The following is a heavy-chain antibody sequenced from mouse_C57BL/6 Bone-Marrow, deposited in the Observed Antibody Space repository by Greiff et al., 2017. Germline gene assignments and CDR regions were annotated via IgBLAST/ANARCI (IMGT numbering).Heavy chain of an antibody. CDR1: GFTFSSYA. D-gene: IGHD2-4*01. J-gene: IGHJ3*01. Sequence: DVKLVESGGGLVKPGGSLKLSCAASGFTFSSYAMSWVRQTPEKRLEWVATISDGGSYTYYPDNVKGRFTISRDNAKNNLYLQMRHLKSEDTAMYYWARGSTMITAAWFAYWGQGTLVTVSA. V-gene: IGHV5-4*03. CDR3: ARGSTMITAAWFAY. CDR2: ISDGGSYT.